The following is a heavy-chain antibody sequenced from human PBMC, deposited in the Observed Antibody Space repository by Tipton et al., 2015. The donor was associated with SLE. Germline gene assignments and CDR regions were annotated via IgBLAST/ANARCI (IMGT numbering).Heavy chain of an antibody. V-gene: IGHV4-34*01. Sequence: TLSLTCTIYGGSFSGYHWSWIRQPPGKGLEWIGEINYSGSTNYNPSLKSRVTISIGTSKNQFSLKLSSVTAADTAVYYCARLEGDGYKWYCDYWGQGTLVTVSS. CDR3: ARLEGDGYKWYCDY. J-gene: IGHJ4*02. CDR2: INYSGST. CDR1: GGSFSGYH. D-gene: IGHD5-24*01.